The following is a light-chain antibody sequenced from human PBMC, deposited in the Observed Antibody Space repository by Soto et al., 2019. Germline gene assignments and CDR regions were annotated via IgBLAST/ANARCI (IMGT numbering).Light chain of an antibody. CDR3: QQYTSYPWT. J-gene: IGKJ1*01. CDR1: QSVRRY. CDR2: DAS. Sequence: EIVLTHSPGTLSLSPGERATLSCRASQSVRRYLAWYQQKPGQAPRLLIYDASTRATGIPARFSGSGSETDFTLTISSLQPDDFATYYCQQYTSYPWTFGQGTKVDIK. V-gene: IGKV3-11*01.